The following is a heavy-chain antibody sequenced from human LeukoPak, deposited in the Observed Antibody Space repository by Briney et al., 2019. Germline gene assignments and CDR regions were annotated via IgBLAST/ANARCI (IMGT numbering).Heavy chain of an antibody. J-gene: IGHJ4*02. CDR3: AKGYCSSTSCYPDAGFDY. CDR2: ISWNTGNI. D-gene: IGHD2-2*01. CDR1: GFTFGDYA. Sequence: PGGSLRLSCAASGFTFGDYAMHWVRQTLGRGLEWVSGISWNTGNIGYADSVKGRFTISKNNAKNSLYLQMNSLRAEDTALYYCAKGYCSSTSCYPDAGFDYWGQGTPVTVSS. V-gene: IGHV3-9*01.